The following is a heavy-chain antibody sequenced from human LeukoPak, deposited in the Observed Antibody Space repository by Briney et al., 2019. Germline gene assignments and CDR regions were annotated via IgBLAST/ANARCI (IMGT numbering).Heavy chain of an antibody. D-gene: IGHD3-22*01. J-gene: IGHJ3*02. CDR1: GGSISSYY. CDR2: IYYSGST. Sequence: PSETLSLTCTVSGGSISSYYWSWIRQPPGKGLEWIGYIYYSGSTNYNPSLKSRVTISVDTSKNQFSLKLSSVTAADTAVYYCARRALKYYYDSSGYYSGAFDIWGQGTMVTVSS. CDR3: ARRALKYYYDSSGYYSGAFDI. V-gene: IGHV4-59*01.